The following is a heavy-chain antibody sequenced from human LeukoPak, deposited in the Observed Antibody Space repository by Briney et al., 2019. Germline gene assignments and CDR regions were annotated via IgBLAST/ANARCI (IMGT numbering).Heavy chain of an antibody. J-gene: IGHJ4*02. D-gene: IGHD2-2*01. Sequence: ASVTVSCQASGYTFTDYYMHWVRQAPGQGVEGMGWNNPNSGGTNYAQKFQGRVTISRDTSTSTTYLELSRLRSDDTAVYYCARGEGIVVVPAASYWGQGTLVTVSS. CDR1: GYTFTDYY. CDR3: ARGEGIVVVPAASY. CDR2: NNPNSGGT. V-gene: IGHV1-2*02.